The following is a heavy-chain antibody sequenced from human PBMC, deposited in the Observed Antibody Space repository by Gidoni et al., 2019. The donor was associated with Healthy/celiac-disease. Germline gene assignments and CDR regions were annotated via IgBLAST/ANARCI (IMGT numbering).Heavy chain of an antibody. D-gene: IGHD6-6*01. Sequence: QVQLQESGPGLVKSSETLSLTCTGSGGSIRSYYWSWIRQPPGKGLELIGYIHYSGSTNYNPSLKTRITISIDTSKNQFSLKLSSMTAAGAAVYYCERLRSSYYYYYMDVWGKGTTVTVSS. CDR2: IHYSGST. J-gene: IGHJ6*03. CDR1: GGSIRSYY. CDR3: ERLRSSYYYYYMDV. V-gene: IGHV4-59*08.